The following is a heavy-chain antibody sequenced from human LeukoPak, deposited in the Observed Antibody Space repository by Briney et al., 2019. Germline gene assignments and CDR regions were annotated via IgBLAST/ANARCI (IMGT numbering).Heavy chain of an antibody. CDR3: AKAHDNCGGDCSPLDYNDY. CDR1: GFTFSSYA. D-gene: IGHD2-21*02. J-gene: IGHJ4*02. Sequence: GGSLRLSCAASGFTFSSYAMTWVRQAPGKGLEWVSTMNGRGLTTYYADSVKGRFTISRDNSKNTLYLHMNSLRAEDTAVYYCAKAHDNCGGDCSPLDYNDYWGQGTLVTVSS. CDR2: MNGRGLTT. V-gene: IGHV3-23*01.